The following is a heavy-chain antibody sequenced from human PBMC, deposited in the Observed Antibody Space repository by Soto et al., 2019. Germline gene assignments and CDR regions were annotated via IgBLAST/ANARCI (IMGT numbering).Heavy chain of an antibody. Sequence: EVQLVESGGGLVQPGGSLKLSCAASGFTFSGSAMHWVRQASGKGLEWVGRIRSKANSYATAYAASVKGRFTISRDDSKNTAYLQMNSLKTEDTAVYYCTRRYYHDSSGKNWFDPWGQGTLVTVSS. CDR1: GFTFSGSA. V-gene: IGHV3-73*02. D-gene: IGHD3-22*01. CDR3: TRRYYHDSSGKNWFDP. CDR2: IRSKANSYAT. J-gene: IGHJ5*02.